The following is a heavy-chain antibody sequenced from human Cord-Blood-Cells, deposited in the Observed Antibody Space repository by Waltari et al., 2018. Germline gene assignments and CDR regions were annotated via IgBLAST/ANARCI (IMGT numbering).Heavy chain of an antibody. D-gene: IGHD2-21*01. Sequence: EVQLVESGVGLVQPGRSLRLSCAASGSTFAVYAMPWVRQAPGKGLEWVSGISWNSGSIGYADSGKGRFTISRDNAKNSLYLQMNSLRAEDTALYYCAKDDLLEAYFDYWGQGTLVTVSS. CDR3: AKDDLLEAYFDY. V-gene: IGHV3-9*01. CDR2: ISWNSGSI. J-gene: IGHJ4*02. CDR1: GSTFAVYA.